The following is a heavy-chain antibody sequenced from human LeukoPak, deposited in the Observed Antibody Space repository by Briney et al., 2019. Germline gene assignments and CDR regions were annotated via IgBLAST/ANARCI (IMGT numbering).Heavy chain of an antibody. J-gene: IGHJ6*04. D-gene: IGHD2-2*01. CDR2: IYHSGST. Sequence: SGTLSLTCAVSGGSISSSNWWSWVHQPPGKGLEWIGEIYHSGSTNYNPSLKSRVTISVDKSKNQFSLKLSSVTAADTAVYYCARVYCSSTSCSYGMDVWGKGTTVTVSS. CDR3: ARVYCSSTSCSYGMDV. CDR1: GGSISSSNW. V-gene: IGHV4-4*02.